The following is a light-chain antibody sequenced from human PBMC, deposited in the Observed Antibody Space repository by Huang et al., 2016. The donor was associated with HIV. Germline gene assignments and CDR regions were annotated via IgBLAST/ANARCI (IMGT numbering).Light chain of an antibody. CDR2: VAS. V-gene: IGKV3-11*01. Sequence: EIVLTQSPATMSLSPGERATLSCRASQSVSTYLAWYQEKPGQAPRLLIYVASNRATGVPARFSGSGSGTDVTLTISGLEPEDFAVYYCQQRTNWPPTFGGGTKVEIK. J-gene: IGKJ4*01. CDR3: QQRTNWPPT. CDR1: QSVSTY.